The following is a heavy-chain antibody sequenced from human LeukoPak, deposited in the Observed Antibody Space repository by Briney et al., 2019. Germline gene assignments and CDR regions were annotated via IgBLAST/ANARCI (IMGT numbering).Heavy chain of an antibody. CDR2: IYHSGST. D-gene: IGHD1-26*01. V-gene: IGHV4-4*02. CDR1: GGSISSSNW. CDR3: ARAPSCSYRAWFDP. J-gene: IGHJ5*02. Sequence: SETLSLTCAVSGGSISSSNWWCWVRQPPGKGLEWIGEIYHSGSTNYNPSLKSRVTISVDKSKNQFSLKLSSVTAADTAVYYCARAPSCSYRAWFDPWGQGTLVTVSS.